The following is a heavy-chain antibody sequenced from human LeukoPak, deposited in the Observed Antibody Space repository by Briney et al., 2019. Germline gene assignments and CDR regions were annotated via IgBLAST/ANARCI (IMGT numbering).Heavy chain of an antibody. CDR2: IKEDGSEK. CDR1: GFTFSSYW. J-gene: IGHJ4*02. CDR3: ARDPYGSGSYYNGY. V-gene: IGHV3-7*01. Sequence: GGSLRLSCAASGFTFSSYWMNWVRQAPGKGLEWVANIKEDGSEKYYVDSVKGRFTISRDNAKNSLYLQMNSLRAEDTAVYYCARDPYGSGSYYNGYWGQGTLVTVSS. D-gene: IGHD3-10*01.